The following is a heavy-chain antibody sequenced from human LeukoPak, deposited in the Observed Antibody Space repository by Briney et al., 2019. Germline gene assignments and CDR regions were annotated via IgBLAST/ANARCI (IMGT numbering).Heavy chain of an antibody. CDR3: ASAIVPTTPPLDY. D-gene: IGHD5-12*01. Sequence: GGSLRLSCAASGFTFSSYAMHWVRQAPGKGLEWVAVISYDGSNKYYADSVKGRFTTSRDNSKNTLYLQMNSLRAEDTAVYYCASAIVPTTPPLDYWGQGTLVTVSS. CDR2: ISYDGSNK. V-gene: IGHV3-30*04. CDR1: GFTFSSYA. J-gene: IGHJ4*02.